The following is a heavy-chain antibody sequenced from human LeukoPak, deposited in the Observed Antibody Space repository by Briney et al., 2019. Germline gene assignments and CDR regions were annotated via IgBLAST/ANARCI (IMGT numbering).Heavy chain of an antibody. CDR2: INPSGGST. J-gene: IGHJ6*03. CDR3: ARGLEKSVLYYYYYMDV. Sequence: GASVKVSCKASGYTFTSYYMHWVRQAPGQGLEWMGIINPSGGSTSYAQKFQGRVTMTRDMSTSTVYMELSSLRSEDTAVYYCARGLEKSVLYYYYYMDVWGKGTTVTVSS. V-gene: IGHV1-46*01. CDR1: GYTFTSYY. D-gene: IGHD1-1*01.